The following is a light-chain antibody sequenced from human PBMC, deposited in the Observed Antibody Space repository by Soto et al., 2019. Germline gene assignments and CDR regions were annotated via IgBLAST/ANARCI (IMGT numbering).Light chain of an antibody. J-gene: IGKJ4*01. Sequence: ETVLTQSPGTLSLSPGERATVSCRASQSVGGSSLAWYQQRPGQAPRLLIYDTSTRATGVPTRFSGSRSGAEFTLTINSLQSEDFAVYYCQPYNNWPLTVGGGTKVDIK. CDR3: QPYNNWPLT. V-gene: IGKV3-15*01. CDR1: QSVGGS. CDR2: DTS.